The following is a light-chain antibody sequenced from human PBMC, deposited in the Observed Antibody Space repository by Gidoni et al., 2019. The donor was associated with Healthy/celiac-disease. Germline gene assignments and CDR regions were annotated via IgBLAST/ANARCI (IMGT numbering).Light chain of an antibody. CDR1: QSISSY. V-gene: IGKV1-39*01. CDR2: AAS. J-gene: IGKJ1*01. CDR3: QQSYSTPRT. Sequence: DIQMTHSPSSLYASVGDRVTITCRASQSISSYLNWYQQKPGKAPKLLIYAASSLQSVVPSMFSGSGSGTDFTLTISSLHPEDFATYFCQQSYSTPRTFXQXTKVEIK.